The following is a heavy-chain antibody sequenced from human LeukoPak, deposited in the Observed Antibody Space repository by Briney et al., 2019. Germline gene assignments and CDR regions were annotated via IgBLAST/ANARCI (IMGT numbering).Heavy chain of an antibody. CDR2: IDHSGST. CDR1: GGSFSGYY. J-gene: IGHJ6*03. Sequence: SETLSLTCAVYGGSFSGYYWSWLRQPPGKGLEWLGEIDHSGSTKYNPSLKSRVTIPVDTSKNQFSLKLSSVTAADTAVYYCARRPYNYSYYYYMDVWGKGTTVTISS. CDR3: ARRPYNYSYYYYMDV. V-gene: IGHV4-34*01.